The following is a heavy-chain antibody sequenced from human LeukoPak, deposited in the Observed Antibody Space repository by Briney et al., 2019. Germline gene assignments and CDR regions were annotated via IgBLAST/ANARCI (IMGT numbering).Heavy chain of an antibody. D-gene: IGHD3-22*01. V-gene: IGHV1-18*01. CDR1: GYTFTSYG. CDR3: ARELGSYDSSGYDFDY. J-gene: IGHJ4*02. Sequence: ASVKVSCKASGYTFTSYGISWVRQAPGQGLAWMGWISAYNGNTNYAQKLQGRVTMTTDTSTSTAYMELRSLRSDDTAVYYCARELGSYDSSGYDFDYWGQGTLVTVSS. CDR2: ISAYNGNT.